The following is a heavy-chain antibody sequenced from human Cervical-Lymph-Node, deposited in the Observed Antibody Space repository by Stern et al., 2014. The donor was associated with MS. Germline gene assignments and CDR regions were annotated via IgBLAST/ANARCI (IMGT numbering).Heavy chain of an antibody. D-gene: IGHD4-23*01. CDR2: VYYNGST. Sequence: VQLVESGPGLVKPSETLSLTCTVSGGSIRTFSWSWIRQPPGRGLEWIGCVYYNGSTTHNPSLKSRVTISVDTSKSQLTLRLHSVTAADTAVYYCARHSVGVKDFDSWGQGTLVTVSS. CDR3: ARHSVGVKDFDS. CDR1: GGSIRTFS. V-gene: IGHV4-59*01. J-gene: IGHJ4*02.